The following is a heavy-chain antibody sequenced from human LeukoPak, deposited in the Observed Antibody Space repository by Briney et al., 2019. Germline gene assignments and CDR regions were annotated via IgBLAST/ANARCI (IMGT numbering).Heavy chain of an antibody. Sequence: GGSLRLTCVASGFTVRSNYMNWVRQAPGKGLAWVSIIYSGERTYYADSVKGRFTISRDTSKNTIYLHMNSLRAEDTGMYYCARDNSGSINYWGQGTLVTVSS. V-gene: IGHV3-53*01. CDR3: ARDNSGSINY. CDR2: IYSGERT. J-gene: IGHJ4*02. D-gene: IGHD1-1*01. CDR1: GFTVRSNY.